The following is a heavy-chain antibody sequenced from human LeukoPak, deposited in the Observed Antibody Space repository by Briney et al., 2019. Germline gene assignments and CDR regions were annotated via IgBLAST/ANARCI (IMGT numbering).Heavy chain of an antibody. CDR3: ARQGTMTRGGYWLDP. D-gene: IGHD3-10*01. CDR2: IFYTGRA. CDR1: GASINTSNFY. Sequence: SETLSLTGTASGASINTSNFYWAWIRQPPGQGLESIGSIFYTGRAYSNASLNSRVTISVDTSKNQFSLKLISVTAADTAVYYCARQGTMTRGGYWLDPWGQGTLVTVSS. V-gene: IGHV4-39*01. J-gene: IGHJ5*02.